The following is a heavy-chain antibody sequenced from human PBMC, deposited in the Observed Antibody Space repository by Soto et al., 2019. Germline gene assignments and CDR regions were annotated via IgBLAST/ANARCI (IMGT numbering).Heavy chain of an antibody. CDR2: IYYTGST. V-gene: IGHV4-30-4*01. CDR1: GGSISSVDYY. CDR3: AREGYRAWFDP. J-gene: IGHJ5*02. Sequence: SETLSLTCTVLGGSISSVDYYWSWIRQPPGKGLEYIGYIYYTGSTYYGPSLNSRVSMSLDTSKNQFSLKLSSVTAADTAVYYCAREGYRAWFDPWGQGTLVTVSS. D-gene: IGHD5-12*01.